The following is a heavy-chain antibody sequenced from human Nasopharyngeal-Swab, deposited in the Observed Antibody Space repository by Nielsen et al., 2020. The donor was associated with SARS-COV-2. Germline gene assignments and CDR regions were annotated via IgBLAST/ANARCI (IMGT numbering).Heavy chain of an antibody. CDR1: GGSFSTYA. D-gene: IGHD2-15*01. Sequence: SVKVSCKASGGSFSTYAFSWVRQAPGQGLEWMGGIIPSFSRGNYAQKFQDRVTITADEATSTAYMELSSLRPEDTAVYYCARDVHGGSWVFDYWGQGTLVTVSS. CDR2: IIPSFSRG. CDR3: ARDVHGGSWVFDY. V-gene: IGHV1-69*13. J-gene: IGHJ4*02.